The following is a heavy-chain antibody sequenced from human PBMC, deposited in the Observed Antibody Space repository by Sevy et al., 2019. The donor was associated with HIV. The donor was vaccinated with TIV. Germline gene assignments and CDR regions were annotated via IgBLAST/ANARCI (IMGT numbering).Heavy chain of an antibody. Sequence: GGSLRLSCAASRITLTPYWMHWVRQVPGKGLVWVSRITSDGSSTSHSESVKGRFTISRNNAKNTLYLQMKSLRVEDTAVYFCSRGLYYYDMRGHQEPGDYWGQGVLVTVSS. CDR1: RITLTPYW. J-gene: IGHJ4*02. D-gene: IGHD3-22*01. CDR2: ITSDGSST. V-gene: IGHV3-74*01. CDR3: SRGLYYYDMRGHQEPGDY.